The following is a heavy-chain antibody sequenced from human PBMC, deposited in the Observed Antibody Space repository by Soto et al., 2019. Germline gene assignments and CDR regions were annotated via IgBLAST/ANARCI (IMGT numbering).Heavy chain of an antibody. Sequence: QVQLLESGGGLVKPGGSLRLSCAASGLTFSDCYMNWIRQAPGKVLEWVSYISSSGSSINYAGSVKGRFTISRDNAKNSLYLQMNSLRAEDTAMYYCARVRFGEWGYAMDVWGQGTTVTVSS. CDR1: GLTFSDCY. D-gene: IGHD3-10*01. J-gene: IGHJ6*02. CDR3: ARVRFGEWGYAMDV. V-gene: IGHV3-11*01. CDR2: ISSSGSSI.